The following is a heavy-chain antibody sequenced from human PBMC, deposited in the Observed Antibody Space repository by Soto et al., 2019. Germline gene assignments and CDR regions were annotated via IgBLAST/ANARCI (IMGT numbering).Heavy chain of an antibody. CDR3: ARDSGPGSYYTGVWFDP. J-gene: IGHJ5*02. V-gene: IGHV1-18*01. D-gene: IGHD3-10*01. CDR2: ISAYNGNT. CDR1: GYTFTSYG. Sequence: QVQLVQSGAEVRKPGASVKVSCKASGYTFTSYGISWVRQAPGQGLEWMGWISAYNGNTNYAQKLQGRVTMTTDTYTSTAYMELSSLRSDDTAVYYCARDSGPGSYYTGVWFDPWGQGTLVTVSS.